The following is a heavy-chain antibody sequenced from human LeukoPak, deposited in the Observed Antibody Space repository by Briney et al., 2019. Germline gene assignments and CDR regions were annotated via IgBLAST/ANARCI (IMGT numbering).Heavy chain of an antibody. CDR1: GYRFTSYW. V-gene: IGHV5-10-1*01. J-gene: IGHJ4*02. CDR3: ARLSRGSSGWYHPGDY. D-gene: IGHD6-19*01. CDR2: IDPSGSYT. Sequence: GESLKISCKGSGYRFTSYWISWVRQMPGKGLEWMGRIDPSGSYTNYSPSFEGHVTISADKSISTAFLQWSSLKASDTAMYYCARLSRGSSGWYHPGDYWGQGTLVTVSS.